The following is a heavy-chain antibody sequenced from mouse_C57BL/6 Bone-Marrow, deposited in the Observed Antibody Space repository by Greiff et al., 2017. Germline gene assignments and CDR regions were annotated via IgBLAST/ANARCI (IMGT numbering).Heavy chain of an antibody. CDR3: ARRSSHAMDY. Sequence: EVKLQESGGGLVQPGGSLSLSCAASGFTFTDYYMSWVRQPPGKALEWLGFIRNKANGYTTEYSASVKGRFTISRDNSQSILYLQMNALRAEDSATYYCARRSSHAMDYWGQGTSVTVSS. CDR1: GFTFTDYY. CDR2: IRNKANGYTT. V-gene: IGHV7-3*01. D-gene: IGHD1-1*01. J-gene: IGHJ4*01.